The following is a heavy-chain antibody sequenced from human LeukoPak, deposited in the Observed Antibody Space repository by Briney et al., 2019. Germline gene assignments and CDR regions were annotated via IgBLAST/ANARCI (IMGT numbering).Heavy chain of an antibody. V-gene: IGHV1-46*01. CDR1: GYTFTSYY. D-gene: IGHD3-10*01. CDR3: ARDRITMVRGVYNWFDP. CDR2: INPSGGST. J-gene: IGHJ5*02. Sequence: ASVKVSCKASGYTFTSYYMHWVRQAPGQGLEWMGIINPSGGSTSYVQKFQGRVTMTRDTSTSTVYMELSSLRSEDTAVYYCARDRITMVRGVYNWFDPWGQGTLVTVSS.